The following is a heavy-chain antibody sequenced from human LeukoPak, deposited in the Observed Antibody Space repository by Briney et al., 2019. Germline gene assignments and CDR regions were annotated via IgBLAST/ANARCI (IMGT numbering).Heavy chain of an antibody. CDR2: IYYSGST. CDR3: ARHEYSGSYYGLSWFDP. V-gene: IGHV4-39*01. Sequence: PSETLSLTCTVSGGSISSSGYYWGWIRQPPGKGLEWIASIYYSGSTYYNPSLKSRATISVDTSKNQLSLKLSSLTAADTAVYYCARHEYSGSYYGLSWFDPWGQGTLVTVSS. J-gene: IGHJ5*02. CDR1: GGSISSSGYY. D-gene: IGHD1-26*01.